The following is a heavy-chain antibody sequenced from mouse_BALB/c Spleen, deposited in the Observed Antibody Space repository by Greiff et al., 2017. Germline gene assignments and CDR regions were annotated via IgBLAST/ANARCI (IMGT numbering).Heavy chain of an antibody. CDR1: GYTFTDYE. V-gene: IGHV1-15*01. CDR3: TGWQTGDWFAY. J-gene: IGHJ3*01. CDR2: IDPETGGT. Sequence: QVQLQQSGAELVRPGASVTLSCKASGYTFTDYEMHWVKQTPVHGLEWIGAIDPETGGTAYNQKFKGRATLTADKSSSTAYMELRSLTSEDSAVYYCTGWQTGDWFAYWGQGTLVTVSA. D-gene: IGHD4-1*01.